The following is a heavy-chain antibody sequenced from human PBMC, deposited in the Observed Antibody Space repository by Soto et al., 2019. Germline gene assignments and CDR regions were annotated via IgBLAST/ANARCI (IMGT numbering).Heavy chain of an antibody. Sequence: SLRLSCAASGFTFSSYAMHWVRQAPGKGLEWVAVISYDGSNKYYADSVKGRFTISRDNSKNTLYLQMNSLRAEDTAVYYCARDSGSDSIQYNWFDPWGQGTLVTVSS. V-gene: IGHV3-30-3*01. CDR1: GFTFSSYA. J-gene: IGHJ5*02. D-gene: IGHD5-12*01. CDR2: ISYDGSNK. CDR3: ARDSGSDSIQYNWFDP.